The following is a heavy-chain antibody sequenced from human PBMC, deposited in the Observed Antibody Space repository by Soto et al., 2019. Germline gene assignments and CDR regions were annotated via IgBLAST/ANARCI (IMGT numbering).Heavy chain of an antibody. Sequence: QVQLVQSGAEVKKPGASVKVSCKASGYTFTTHGISWVRQVPGQGLEWMGWVRGDNGHTNYAQSLQGRVTMTTDTSTKRAYLERRSRRSDETAVYYCAGDVVYCGSGTCSGEWFDPWGQGPLVTVSS. CDR1: GYTFTTHG. CDR2: VRGDNGHT. V-gene: IGHV1-18*01. CDR3: AGDVVYCGSGTCSGEWFDP. J-gene: IGHJ5*02. D-gene: IGHD2-15*01.